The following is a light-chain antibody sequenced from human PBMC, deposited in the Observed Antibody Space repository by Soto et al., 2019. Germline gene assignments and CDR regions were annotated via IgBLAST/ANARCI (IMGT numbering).Light chain of an antibody. CDR2: GIS. Sequence: DFQMTQSPSSLSASVGDRVTITCRASQSFSTYLAWYQQKPGKVPKLLISGISTLQSGVPSRFSGSGSGTEFTLTISSLQPDDFATYYCQHYNSYSEAFGQGTKVDIK. V-gene: IGKV1-27*01. CDR1: QSFSTY. CDR3: QHYNSYSEA. J-gene: IGKJ1*01.